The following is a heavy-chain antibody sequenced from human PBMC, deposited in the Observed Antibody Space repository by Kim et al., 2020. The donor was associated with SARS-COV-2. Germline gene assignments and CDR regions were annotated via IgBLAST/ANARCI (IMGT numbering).Heavy chain of an antibody. CDR1: GFTFSSYA. D-gene: IGHD3-10*01. J-gene: IGHJ3*02. V-gene: IGHV3-23*01. CDR3: AKDRPDFFARITMVRGVENDAFDI. Sequence: GGSLRLSCAASGFTFSSYAMSWVRQAPGKGLEWVSAISGSGGSTYYADSVKGRFTISRDNSKNTLYLQMNSPRAEDTAVYYCAKDRPDFFARITMVRGVENDAFDIWGQGTMVTVSS. CDR2: ISGSGGST.